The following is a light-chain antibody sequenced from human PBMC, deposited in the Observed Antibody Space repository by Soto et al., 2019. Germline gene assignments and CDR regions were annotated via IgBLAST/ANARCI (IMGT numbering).Light chain of an antibody. CDR1: SSDVGGYNY. V-gene: IGLV2-14*01. J-gene: IGLJ1*01. CDR2: EVS. CDR3: SSYTTSSTV. Sequence: QSVLTQPASVSGSPGQSITISCTGTSSDVGGYNYVSWYQQHPGKAPQLMIYEVSNRPSGVSNRFSGSKSGNTASLTISGLQDEDEADYYCSSYTTSSTVFGTGTKLTVL.